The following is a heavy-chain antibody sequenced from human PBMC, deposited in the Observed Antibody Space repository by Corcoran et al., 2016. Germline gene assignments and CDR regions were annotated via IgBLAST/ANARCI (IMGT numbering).Heavy chain of an antibody. D-gene: IGHD1-26*01. J-gene: IGHJ4*02. CDR1: SGSFSGYH. CDR2: ITQSGST. CDR3: VRWGGSPPEDY. V-gene: IGHV4-34*01. Sequence: QVHLQQWGAGLLKPSETLSLTCAVYSGSFSGYHWAWICQSPGKGLEWIGEITQSGSTNYNPSLKNRLTISGDASENQFSLRLSSVTAADTAVYFCVRWGGSPPEDYWGPGTLVTVSS.